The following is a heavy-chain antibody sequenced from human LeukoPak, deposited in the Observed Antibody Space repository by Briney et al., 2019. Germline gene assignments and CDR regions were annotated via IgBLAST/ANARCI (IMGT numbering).Heavy chain of an antibody. CDR2: ISYDGSNK. CDR3: AREGYYYAEEFDP. D-gene: IGHD3-10*01. CDR1: GFTFSSYA. V-gene: IGHV3-30*04. Sequence: GGSLRLSCAASGFTFSSYAMHWVRQAPGKGLEWVAVISYDGSNKYYADSVKGRFTISRDNSKNTLYLQMNSLRAEGTAVYYCAREGYYYAEEFDPWGQGTLVTVSS. J-gene: IGHJ5*02.